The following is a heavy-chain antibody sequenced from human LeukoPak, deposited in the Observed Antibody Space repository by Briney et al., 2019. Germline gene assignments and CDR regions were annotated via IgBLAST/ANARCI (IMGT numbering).Heavy chain of an antibody. V-gene: IGHV4-61*02. CDR1: GGSISSGSYY. J-gene: IGHJ4*02. CDR3: ARDRPDYYDSSGYSSPLWAY. CDR2: IYTSGST. Sequence: SQTLSLTCTVSGGSISSGSYYWSWFRQPAGKGLEWIGRIYTSGSTNYNPSLKSRVTISVDTSKNQFSLKLSSVTAADTAVYYCARDRPDYYDSSGYSSPLWAYWGQGTLVTVSP. D-gene: IGHD3-22*01.